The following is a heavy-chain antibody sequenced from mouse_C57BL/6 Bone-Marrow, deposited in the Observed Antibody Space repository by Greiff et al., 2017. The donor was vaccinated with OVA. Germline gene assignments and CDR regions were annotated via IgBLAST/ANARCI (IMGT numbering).Heavy chain of an antibody. J-gene: IGHJ4*01. Sequence: EVQLVESGPELVKPGDSVKISCKASGYSFTGYFMNWVMQSHGKSLEWIGRINPYNGDTFYNQKFKGKATLTVDKSSSTAHMELRSLTSEDSAVYYCARAAYYSNPGNAMDYWGQGTSVTVSS. V-gene: IGHV1-20*01. CDR3: ARAAYYSNPGNAMDY. D-gene: IGHD2-5*01. CDR2: INPYNGDT. CDR1: GYSFTGYF.